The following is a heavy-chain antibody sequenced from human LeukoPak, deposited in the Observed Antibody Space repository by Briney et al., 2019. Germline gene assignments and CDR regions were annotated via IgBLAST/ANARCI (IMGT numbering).Heavy chain of an antibody. J-gene: IGHJ2*01. CDR2: IYSGGST. Sequence: GGSLRLSCAASGFIFNNCWMTWVRQAPGKGLEWVSVIYSGGSTYYADSVKGRFTISRDNSKNTLYLQMNSLRAEDTAVYYCARERTTHSYWYFDLWGRGTLVTVSS. V-gene: IGHV3-53*01. CDR3: ARERTTHSYWYFDL. D-gene: IGHD1-1*01. CDR1: GFIFNNCW.